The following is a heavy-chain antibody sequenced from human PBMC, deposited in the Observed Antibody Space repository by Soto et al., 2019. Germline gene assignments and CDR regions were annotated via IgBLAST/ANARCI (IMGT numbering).Heavy chain of an antibody. CDR3: ARLHRGNWFDP. Sequence: PGESLKISCKGFGSSFTSYWFAWVRQMPGKGLEWMGIIYPGDSDTRYSPSFQGHVTISADKSISTAYLQWSSLKASDTAMYYCARLHRGNWFDPWGQGTLVTVSS. J-gene: IGHJ5*02. CDR1: GSSFTSYW. V-gene: IGHV5-51*01. CDR2: IYPGDSDT.